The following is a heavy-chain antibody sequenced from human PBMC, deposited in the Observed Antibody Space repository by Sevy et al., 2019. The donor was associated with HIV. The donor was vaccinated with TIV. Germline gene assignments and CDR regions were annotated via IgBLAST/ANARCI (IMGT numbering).Heavy chain of an antibody. CDR1: GGSISSYY. D-gene: IGHD3-9*01. Sequence: SETLSLTCTVSGGSISSYYWSWIRQPPGKGLEWIGYIYYSGSTNYNPSLKSRVTISVDTSKNQFSLKLSSVTAADTAVYYCASAHYDILTGYQFDYWGQGTLATVSS. CDR3: ASAHYDILTGYQFDY. CDR2: IYYSGST. J-gene: IGHJ4*02. V-gene: IGHV4-59*01.